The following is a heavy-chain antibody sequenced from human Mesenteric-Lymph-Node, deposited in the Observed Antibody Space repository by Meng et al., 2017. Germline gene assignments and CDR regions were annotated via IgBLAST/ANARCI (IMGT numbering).Heavy chain of an antibody. V-gene: IGHV1-2*07. CDR3: ARTMVRGVILPFDY. CDR1: GYTFTDYY. D-gene: IGHD3-10*01. CDR2: INLVSGDT. Sequence: ASVKVSCKASGYTFTDYYMHWVRQAPGQGLEWMGWINLVSGDTSYAHKFQGRVIMTRDTSMSTAYMELSRLRSDDTAVYYCARTMVRGVILPFDYWGQGTLVTVSS. J-gene: IGHJ4*02.